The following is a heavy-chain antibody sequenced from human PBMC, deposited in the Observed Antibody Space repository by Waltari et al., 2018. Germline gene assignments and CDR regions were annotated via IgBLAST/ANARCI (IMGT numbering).Heavy chain of an antibody. Sequence: QVQLQESGPGLVKPSETLSLTCAVSGYSLSSGYYCAWIRQPPGKGLEWIGSIYPSGGTYYNPSLKSRVTISVDTSKNQFSLKLSSVTAADTAVYYCARLGDSDAFDIWGQGTMVTVSS. CDR3: ARLGDSDAFDI. CDR2: IYPSGGT. CDR1: GYSLSSGYY. V-gene: IGHV4-38-2*01. D-gene: IGHD3-10*01. J-gene: IGHJ3*02.